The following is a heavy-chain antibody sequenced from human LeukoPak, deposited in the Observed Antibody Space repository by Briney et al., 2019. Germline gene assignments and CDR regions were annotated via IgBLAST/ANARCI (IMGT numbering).Heavy chain of an antibody. CDR2: IYYTGST. CDR1: GGSISSRGYY. J-gene: IGHJ4*02. CDR3: ARDNSGYYNFDH. V-gene: IGHV4-39*02. D-gene: IGHD3-22*01. Sequence: SETLSLTCAVSGGSISSRGYYWGWIRQPPGKGLEWIGSIYYTGSTYYNPSLKSRVTISADTSNKEFSLKLSSVTAADTAVYFCARDNSGYYNFDHWGQGALVTVSS.